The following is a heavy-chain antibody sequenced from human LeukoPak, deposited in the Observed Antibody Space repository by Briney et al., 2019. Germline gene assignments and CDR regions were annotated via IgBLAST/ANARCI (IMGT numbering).Heavy chain of an antibody. J-gene: IGHJ4*02. CDR3: ARSGIQLWAAVNY. D-gene: IGHD5-18*01. CDR1: GGSIRNYY. V-gene: IGHV4-59*01. CDR2: ISYSGST. Sequence: PSETLSLTCTVSGGSIRNYYWSWIRQPPGKGLEWIGYISYSGSTNYSPSLKSRVTISVDTSKNQFSLKLSSVTAADTAVYYCARSGIQLWAAVNYWGQGTLVTVSS.